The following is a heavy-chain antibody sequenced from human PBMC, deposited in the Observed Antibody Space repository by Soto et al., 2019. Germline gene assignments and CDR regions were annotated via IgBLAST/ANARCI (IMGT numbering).Heavy chain of an antibody. V-gene: IGHV1-2*02. D-gene: IGHD3-22*01. J-gene: IGHJ4*02. CDR1: GYTFTGYY. CDR3: ARVHLDYYDTSLPGY. CDR2: INPNSGGT. Sequence: ASVKVSCKASGYTFTGYYMHWVRQAPGQGLEWMGWINPNSGGTNYAQKFQGRVTMTRDTSISTAYMELSRLRSDDTAVYYCARVHLDYYDTSLPGYWGQGTLVTVSS.